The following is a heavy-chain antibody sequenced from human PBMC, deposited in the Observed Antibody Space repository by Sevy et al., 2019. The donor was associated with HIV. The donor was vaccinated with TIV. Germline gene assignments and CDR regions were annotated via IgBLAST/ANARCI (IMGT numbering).Heavy chain of an antibody. CDR2: ISWNSGGI. Sequence: GGSLRLSCAASGFTFDDYGMHWIRQTPGKGLEWVSSISWNSGGIAYAASVKGRFTISRDNAKNSLYLQMNSLRAEDTALYYCVKDKEGRVIIPAAMAFYGMDVWGQGTTVTVSS. J-gene: IGHJ6*02. V-gene: IGHV3-9*01. D-gene: IGHD2-2*01. CDR1: GFTFDDYG. CDR3: VKDKEGRVIIPAAMAFYGMDV.